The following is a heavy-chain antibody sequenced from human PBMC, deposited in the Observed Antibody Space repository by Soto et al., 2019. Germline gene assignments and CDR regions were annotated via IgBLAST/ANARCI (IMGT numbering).Heavy chain of an antibody. CDR3: ARARPGSYYYYFGMDV. D-gene: IGHD1-26*01. CDR2: INPNSGGT. Sequence: VASVKVSCKASGYTFTGYYMHWVRQAPGQGLEWMGWINPNSGGTNYAQKFQGWVTMTRDTSISTAYMELSRLRSDDTAVYYCARARPGSYYYYFGMDVWGQGTTVTVSS. J-gene: IGHJ6*02. V-gene: IGHV1-2*04. CDR1: GYTFTGYY.